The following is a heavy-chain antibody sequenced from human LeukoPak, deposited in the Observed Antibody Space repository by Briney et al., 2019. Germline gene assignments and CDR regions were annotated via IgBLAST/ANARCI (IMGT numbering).Heavy chain of an antibody. CDR3: ARRRYYDSTGYFE. J-gene: IGHJ1*01. Sequence: SETLSFTCAVSGDYISSSSYYWGWIRQSPGTGLEWIGDIHHSGRTYYNPSLKSRVAISIDTSKNQFSLRLRSMTAADTAVFYCARRRYYDSTGYFEWGRGTLVTVSS. CDR2: IHHSGRT. V-gene: IGHV4-39*01. D-gene: IGHD3-22*01. CDR1: GDYISSSSYY.